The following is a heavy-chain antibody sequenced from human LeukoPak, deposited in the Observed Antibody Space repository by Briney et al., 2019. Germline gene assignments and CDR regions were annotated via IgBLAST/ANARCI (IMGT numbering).Heavy chain of an antibody. J-gene: IGHJ3*02. D-gene: IGHD3-3*01. CDR3: AREPYDFWSGYYKGAFDI. CDR1: GGSISDYY. CDR2: IYYSGST. Sequence: SETLSLTCTVSGGSISDYYWSWIRQPPGKGLEWIGYIYYSGSTNYNPSLKSRVTISVDTSKNQFSLKLSSVTAADTAVYYCAREPYDFWSGYYKGAFDIWGQGTMVTVSS. V-gene: IGHV4-59*01.